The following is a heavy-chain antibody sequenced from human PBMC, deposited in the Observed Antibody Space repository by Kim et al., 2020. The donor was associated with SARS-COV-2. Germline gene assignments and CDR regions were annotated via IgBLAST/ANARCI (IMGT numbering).Heavy chain of an antibody. D-gene: IGHD1-1*01. CDR1: GGSISSYY. Sequence: SETLSLTCTVSGGSISSYYWSWIRQPPGKGLEWIGYIYYSGSTNYNPSLKSRVTISVDTSKNQFSLKLSSVTAADTAVYYCARASRNYYYGMDVWGQGTTVTVSS. CDR2: IYYSGST. V-gene: IGHV4-59*13. CDR3: ARASRNYYYGMDV. J-gene: IGHJ6*02.